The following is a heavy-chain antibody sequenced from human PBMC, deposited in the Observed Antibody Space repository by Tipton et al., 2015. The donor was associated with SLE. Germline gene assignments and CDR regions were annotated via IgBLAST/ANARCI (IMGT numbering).Heavy chain of an antibody. Sequence: TLSLTCTVSGASISDGHYWGWIRQPPGETLEWIGNIYHDGSTFSNPSLKSRLTMSVDTSKNQIFLTLTSMTAADTAVYYCARGLIASRPPYFDSWGQGTLVIVSS. CDR2: IYHDGST. CDR1: GASISDGHY. V-gene: IGHV4-38-2*02. J-gene: IGHJ4*02. D-gene: IGHD6-6*01. CDR3: ARGLIASRPPYFDS.